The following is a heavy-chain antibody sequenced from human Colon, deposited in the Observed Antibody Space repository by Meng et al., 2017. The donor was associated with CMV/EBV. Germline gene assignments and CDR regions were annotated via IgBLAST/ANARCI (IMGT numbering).Heavy chain of an antibody. Sequence: GESLKISCAASGFNVYNYWMHWVRQGQGKGLVWVSSFSPDGRIISYADSVKGRFTISRDNARDTLYLQMNSLTVEDTAVYFCARGDTAVVTHQSGMDVWGQGTTVTVSS. V-gene: IGHV3-74*01. J-gene: IGHJ6*02. CDR1: GFNVYNYW. D-gene: IGHD5-18*01. CDR2: FSPDGRII. CDR3: ARGDTAVVTHQSGMDV.